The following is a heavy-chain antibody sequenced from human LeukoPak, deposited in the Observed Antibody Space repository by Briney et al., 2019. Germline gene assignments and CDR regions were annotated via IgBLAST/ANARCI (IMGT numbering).Heavy chain of an antibody. CDR1: GFTFSSYG. D-gene: IGHD5-18*01. Sequence: GRSLRLSCAAYGFTFSSYGMHWVRQAPGKGLEWVAVIWYDGSNKYYADSVKGRFTISRDNSKNTLYLQMNSLRAEDTAVYYCARDGIQGSWFDPWGQGTLVTVSS. V-gene: IGHV3-33*01. CDR3: ARDGIQGSWFDP. J-gene: IGHJ5*02. CDR2: IWYDGSNK.